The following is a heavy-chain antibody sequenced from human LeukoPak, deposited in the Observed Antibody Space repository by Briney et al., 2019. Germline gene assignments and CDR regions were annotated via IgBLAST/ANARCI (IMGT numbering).Heavy chain of an antibody. CDR3: ARPRRYYDSWSGYPPFDY. CDR1: GGAFSSHS. CDR2: IIPMSSTT. V-gene: IGHV1-69*01. J-gene: IGHJ4*02. Sequence: SVKVSCKASGGAFSSHSFNWVRQAPGQGLQWLGGIIPMSSTTKYAQSFQGRVTITADESTRTAFMELSSLRPEDTAVYYCARPRRYYDSWSGYPPFDYWGQETLVTVSS. D-gene: IGHD3-3*01.